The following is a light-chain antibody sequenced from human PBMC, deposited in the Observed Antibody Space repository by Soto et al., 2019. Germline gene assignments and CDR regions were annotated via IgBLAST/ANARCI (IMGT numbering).Light chain of an antibody. V-gene: IGKV1-39*01. Sequence: DIQMTQSPSSLSASVGDRVTITCRASQYIDSSLNWYQQKPGKAPKLLIYAASSLQSGVPSRFSGSGSGTDFTLTISRLQPEDCATYYCQQSYSTPRFGPGTKVDIQ. CDR1: QYIDSS. CDR2: AAS. J-gene: IGKJ3*01. CDR3: QQSYSTPR.